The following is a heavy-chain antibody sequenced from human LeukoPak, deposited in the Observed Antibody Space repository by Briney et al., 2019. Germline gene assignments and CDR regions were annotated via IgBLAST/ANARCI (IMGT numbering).Heavy chain of an antibody. CDR3: ARALMTRVTTFVWDNWFDP. CDR1: GGSIISSTYY. D-gene: IGHD4-17*01. CDR2: LYYSGST. Sequence: SETLSLTCTVSGGSIISSTYYWGWIRQPPGKGLEWIGNLYYSGSTYYNPSLKSRVNISVDTSKNQFSLKLSSVTAADTAVYYCARALMTRVTTFVWDNWFDPWGQGTLVTVSS. J-gene: IGHJ5*02. V-gene: IGHV4-39*01.